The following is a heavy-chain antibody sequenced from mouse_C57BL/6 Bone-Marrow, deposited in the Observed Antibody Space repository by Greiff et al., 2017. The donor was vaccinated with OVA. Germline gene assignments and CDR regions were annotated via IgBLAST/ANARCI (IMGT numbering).Heavy chain of an antibody. J-gene: IGHJ4*01. CDR3: ASLVYAMDY. Sequence: VKLVESGAELARPGASVKLSCKASGYTFTSYGISWVKQRTGQGLEWIGEIYPRSGNTYYNEKFKGKATLTADKSSSTAYMELRSLTSEDSAVYFCASLVYAMDYWGQGTSVTVSS. CDR2: IYPRSGNT. CDR1: GYTFTSYG. V-gene: IGHV1-81*01.